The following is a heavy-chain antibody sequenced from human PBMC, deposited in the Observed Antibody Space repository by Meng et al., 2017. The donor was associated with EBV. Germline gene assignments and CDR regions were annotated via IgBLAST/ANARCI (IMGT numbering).Heavy chain of an antibody. J-gene: IGHJ4*02. Sequence: FGPSWGEVQKPGSSVKVSCKTSGGPFRYYAISWVRQAPGQGLEWLGGFLPRLGAPNYAQKFHGRVKITADESTSTHYMDLSSLRSEDTAIYYCASESGRGYTPDYWGQGTLVTVSS. CDR3: ASESGRGYTPDY. D-gene: IGHD3-10*01. V-gene: IGHV1-69*01. CDR2: FLPRLGAP. CDR1: GGPFRYYA.